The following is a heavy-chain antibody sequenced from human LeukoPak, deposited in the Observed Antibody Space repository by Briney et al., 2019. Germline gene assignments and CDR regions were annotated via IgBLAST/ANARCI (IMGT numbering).Heavy chain of an antibody. CDR2: INPNRGGT. D-gene: IGHD1-26*01. J-gene: IGHJ4*02. CDR1: GYTFTGYY. Sequence: ASVKVSCKASGYTFTGYYIHWVRQAPGQGPEWMGWINPNRGGTNYAQKFQGRVTMTRDTSISTAYMELSGLRSDDTAVYYCARDKVVGPSNFDYWGQGTLVTVSS. CDR3: ARDKVVGPSNFDY. V-gene: IGHV1-2*02.